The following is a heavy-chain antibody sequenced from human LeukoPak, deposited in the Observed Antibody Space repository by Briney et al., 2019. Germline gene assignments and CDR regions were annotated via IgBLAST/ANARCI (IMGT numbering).Heavy chain of an antibody. CDR2: IKQDGSEK. V-gene: IGHV3-7*01. CDR1: GFTFSSYW. Sequence: GGSLRLSCAASGFTFSSYWMSWVRQAPGKGLEWVANIKQDGSEKYYADSVKGRFTISRDNAKNSLYLQMNSLRAEDTAVYYCARAGYSSSFYYYYYMDVWGKGTTVTVSS. CDR3: ARAGYSSSFYYYYYMDV. D-gene: IGHD6-13*01. J-gene: IGHJ6*03.